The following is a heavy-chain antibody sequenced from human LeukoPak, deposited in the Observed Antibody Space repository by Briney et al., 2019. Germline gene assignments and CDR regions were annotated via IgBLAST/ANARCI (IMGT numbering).Heavy chain of an antibody. CDR1: GFTFSSYG. J-gene: IGHJ6*02. D-gene: IGHD2-8*01. Sequence: GGSLRLSCAASGFTFSSYGMHWVRQAPGKGLEWVAVISYDGSNKYYADSVKGRFTISRDNSKNTLYLQMNSPRAEGTAVYYCAKVLGVGPYYYYGMDVRGQGTTVTVSS. CDR2: ISYDGSNK. CDR3: AKVLGVGPYYYYGMDV. V-gene: IGHV3-30*18.